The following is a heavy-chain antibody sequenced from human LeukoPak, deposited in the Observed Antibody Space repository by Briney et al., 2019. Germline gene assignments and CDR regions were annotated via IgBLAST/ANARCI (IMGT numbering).Heavy chain of an antibody. CDR1: GYTFTDYG. D-gene: IGHD2-15*01. CDR2: ITPYNGNT. V-gene: IGHV1-18*01. Sequence: GASVKVSCKASGYTFTDYGLSWVRQAPGQGLERMGWITPYNGNTNFAQKFQGRVTMTKDSSTNTVYMELTSLRSDDTAVYYCARGGSSAPSPNFDYWGQGALVTVSS. J-gene: IGHJ4*02. CDR3: ARGGSSAPSPNFDY.